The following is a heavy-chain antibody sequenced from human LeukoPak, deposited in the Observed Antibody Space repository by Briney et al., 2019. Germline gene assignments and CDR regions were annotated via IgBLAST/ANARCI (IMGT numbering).Heavy chain of an antibody. V-gene: IGHV3-21*01. CDR1: GFTFSRYS. Sequence: GGSLRLSCAASGFTFSRYSMNWVRQAPGKGLEWVSSISSSSSYIYYADSVKGRFTISRDNAKNSLYLQMNSLRAEDTAVYYCAKDSGWYYMDVWGKGTTVTVSS. J-gene: IGHJ6*03. CDR3: AKDSGWYYMDV. D-gene: IGHD6-19*01. CDR2: ISSSSSYI.